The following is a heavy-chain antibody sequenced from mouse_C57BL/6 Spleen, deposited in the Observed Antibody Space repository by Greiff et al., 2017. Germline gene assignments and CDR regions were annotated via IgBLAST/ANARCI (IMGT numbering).Heavy chain of an antibody. J-gene: IGHJ4*01. CDR3: SGECNLYYYAMDY. D-gene: IGHD1-3*01. CDR2: INPYNGGT. V-gene: IGHV1-19*01. CDR1: GYTFTDYY. Sequence: VQLQQSGPVLVKPGASVKMSCKASGYTFTDYYMNWVKQSHGKSLEWIGVINPYNGGTRYNQKFKGKATLTVDKSSSTAYMELSSLTSEDAAVYYWSGECNLYYYAMDYGGQGTSVTVSS.